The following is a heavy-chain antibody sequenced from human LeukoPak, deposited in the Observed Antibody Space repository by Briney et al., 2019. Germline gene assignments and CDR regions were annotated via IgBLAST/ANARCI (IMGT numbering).Heavy chain of an antibody. Sequence: SETLSLTCTVSGGSISSYYWSWIRQPPGKGLEWIGYIYYSGSTNYNPSLMSRVTISVDTSKNQFSLKLSSVTAADTAVYYCASPSLMSGEPSYFDFWGQGTLVSVSA. CDR3: ASPSLMSGEPSYFDF. D-gene: IGHD4-17*01. CDR2: IYYSGST. V-gene: IGHV4-59*01. J-gene: IGHJ4*02. CDR1: GGSISSYY.